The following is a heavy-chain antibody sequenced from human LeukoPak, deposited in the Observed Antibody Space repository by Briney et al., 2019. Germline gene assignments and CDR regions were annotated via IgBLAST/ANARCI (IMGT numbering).Heavy chain of an antibody. CDR1: GFTFSSYW. CDR2: IKQDGSEK. V-gene: IGHV3-7*01. J-gene: IGHJ6*03. D-gene: IGHD6-19*01. CDR3: ARRAMAGTYYYYYMDV. Sequence: GGSLRLSCAASGFTFSSYWMSWVRQAPGKGLEWVANIKQDGSEKYYVDSVKGRFTISRDNAKNSLYLQMNSLRAEDTAVYYCARRAMAGTYYYYYMDVWGKGTTVTVSS.